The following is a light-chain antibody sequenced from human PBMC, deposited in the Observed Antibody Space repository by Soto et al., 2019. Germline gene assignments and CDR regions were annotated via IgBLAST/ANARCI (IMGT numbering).Light chain of an antibody. Sequence: EIVLTQSPGTLSLSPGERATLSCRASQNVTRNFLAWYQQRPGQAPSLLLYGASTRASGIPDRFSGSGSGTDFTLTINRVEPEDFAVYYCQQYVSSFILSFGQGTKVEI. CDR1: QNVTRNF. V-gene: IGKV3-20*01. CDR2: GAS. CDR3: QQYVSSFILS. J-gene: IGKJ2*01.